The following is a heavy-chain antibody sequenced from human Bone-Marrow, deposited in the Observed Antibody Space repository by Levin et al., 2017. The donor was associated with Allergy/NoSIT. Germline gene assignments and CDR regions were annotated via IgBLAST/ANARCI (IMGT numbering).Heavy chain of an antibody. V-gene: IGHV4-59*08. J-gene: IGHJ4*02. CDR1: GGSISSYY. D-gene: IGHD3-16*01. CDR2: IYSSGNT. Sequence: TSETLSLTCTVSGGSISSYYWSWIRQPPGKGLEWIGYIYSSGNTNYNPSLKSRVTMSVDTSKNQFSLKLTSVTAADTAVYYCARGGPSWDYFDYWGQGALVTVSS. CDR3: ARGGPSWDYFDY.